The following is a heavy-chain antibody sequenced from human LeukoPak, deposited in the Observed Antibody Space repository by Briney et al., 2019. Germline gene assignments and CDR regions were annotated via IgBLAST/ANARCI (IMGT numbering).Heavy chain of an antibody. D-gene: IGHD4/OR15-4a*01. CDR1: GFTFSSYS. Sequence: GGSLRLSCAASGFTFSSYSMNCVRQAPGEGLEWVSSISSSSSYIYYADSVKGRFTISRDNAKNSLYLQMNSLRAEDTAVYYCARSSGASRYWGQGTLVTVSS. J-gene: IGHJ4*02. CDR2: ISSSSSYI. CDR3: ARSSGASRY. V-gene: IGHV3-21*01.